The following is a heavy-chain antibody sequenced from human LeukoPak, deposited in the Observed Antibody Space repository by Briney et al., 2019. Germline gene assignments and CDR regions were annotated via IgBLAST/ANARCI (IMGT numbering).Heavy chain of an antibody. D-gene: IGHD3-10*01. Sequence: PGGYLRLSCAASGFTFSSYAMSWVRQAPGKGLEWVSAISGSGGSTYYPGSVKGRFTISRENAKSSLYLQMNSLRAGDTAVYYCARGKLIWFGELTPYYFDYWGQGTLVTVSS. V-gene: IGHV3-23*01. CDR1: GFTFSSYA. CDR2: ISGSGGST. CDR3: ARGKLIWFGELTPYYFDY. J-gene: IGHJ4*02.